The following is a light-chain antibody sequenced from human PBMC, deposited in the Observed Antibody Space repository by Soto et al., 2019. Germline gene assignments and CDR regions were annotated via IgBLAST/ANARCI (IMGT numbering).Light chain of an antibody. CDR1: SSDVGGYNY. J-gene: IGLJ2*01. CDR2: EAS. CDR3: SSYAGSNNLV. Sequence: QSALTQPPSASGSPGQSVTISCTGTSSDVGGYNYVSWYQQHPGKAPKLMIYEASKRPSGVPDRFSGSKSGNTASLTVSGLKAEDEADYYCSSYAGSNNLVFGGGTKLTVL. V-gene: IGLV2-8*01.